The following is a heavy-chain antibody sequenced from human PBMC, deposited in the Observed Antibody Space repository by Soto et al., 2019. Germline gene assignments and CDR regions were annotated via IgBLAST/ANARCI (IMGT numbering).Heavy chain of an antibody. CDR3: ARVLWSDYYYGMDV. D-gene: IGHD2-21*01. CDR2: MYHSGST. V-gene: IGHV4-30-2*01. CDR1: GGSMSSGDYS. Sequence: NPSETLSLTCAVSGGSMSSGDYSWSWIRQPPGKGLEWVGFMYHSGSTYYNPTLKSRVTISVDRSKNQFSLKLSSVNAADTAVYFCARVLWSDYYYGMDVWGQGTTVTVSS. J-gene: IGHJ6*02.